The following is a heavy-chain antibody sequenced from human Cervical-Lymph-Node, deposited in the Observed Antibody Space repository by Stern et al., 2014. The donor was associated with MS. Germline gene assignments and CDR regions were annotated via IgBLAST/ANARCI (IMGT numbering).Heavy chain of an antibody. D-gene: IGHD6-19*01. V-gene: IGHV1-2*02. CDR1: GYTFTDYF. CDR2: ITPNSGGT. J-gene: IGHJ4*02. Sequence: VQLVQSGAEVKKPGASVTVSCKASGYTFTDYFLHWVRQAPGQGLEWMGWITPNSGGTNYAQKFQGRVTMTRDTSISTAYMELNRLTSDDTAVYYCARGDIAVAGTPRLRFDYWGQGTLVTVSS. CDR3: ARGDIAVAGTPRLRFDY.